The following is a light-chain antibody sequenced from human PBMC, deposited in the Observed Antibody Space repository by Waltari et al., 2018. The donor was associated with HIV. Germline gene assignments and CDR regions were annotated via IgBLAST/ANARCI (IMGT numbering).Light chain of an antibody. CDR2: GSS. V-gene: IGKV3-15*01. Sequence: DIVVTQSPPTLSVSPGERVTISCSASQSISGNLAWYQQRRGQAPRLLIYGSSTRASGIPARFSGSGSGPEFSLTISSLQSEDFAIYYCQQYNSWPRTFGQVTKLEI. CDR3: QQYNSWPRT. J-gene: IGKJ1*01. CDR1: QSISGN.